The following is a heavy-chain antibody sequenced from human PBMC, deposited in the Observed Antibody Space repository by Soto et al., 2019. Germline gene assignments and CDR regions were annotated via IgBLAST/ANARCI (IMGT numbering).Heavy chain of an antibody. J-gene: IGHJ4*02. Sequence: GGSLRLSCAASGFTFSSYGMHWVRQAPGKGLEWVAVISYDGSNKYYADSVKGRFTISRDNSKNTLYLQMNSLRAEDTAVYYCAKDFNDFWSGYYTWGNGQYFDYWGQGTLVTVSS. D-gene: IGHD3-3*01. V-gene: IGHV3-30*18. CDR2: ISYDGSNK. CDR1: GFTFSSYG. CDR3: AKDFNDFWSGYYTWGNGQYFDY.